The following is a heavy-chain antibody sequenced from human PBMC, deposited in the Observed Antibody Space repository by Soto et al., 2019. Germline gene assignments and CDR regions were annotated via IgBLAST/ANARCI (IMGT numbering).Heavy chain of an antibody. D-gene: IGHD3-22*01. CDR2: INPNNGET. CDR1: GYTFTDYY. J-gene: IGHJ6*02. Sequence: QVQLVQSGAEVKRPGASLKVSCKTSGYTFTDYYIHWVRQAPGQGLEWMGRINPNNGETTFAPKFQGRVTMTRDTSISTAYMQLSRLRSDDTAVYYCARDWYYYDSSGYSKPVWYYYYGMDVWGQGTTVTVSS. V-gene: IGHV1-2*06. CDR3: ARDWYYYDSSGYSKPVWYYYYGMDV.